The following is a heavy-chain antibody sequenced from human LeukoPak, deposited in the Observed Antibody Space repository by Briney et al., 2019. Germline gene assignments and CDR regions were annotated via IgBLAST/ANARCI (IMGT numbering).Heavy chain of an antibody. D-gene: IGHD3-22*01. CDR3: ARVGFGAMIVVVSYYYYMDV. J-gene: IGHJ6*03. CDR1: GYTFTSYD. Sequence: GASVKVSCKASGYTFTSYDINWVRQATGQGLEWMGWMNPNSGNTGYAQKVQGRVTMTRNTSISTAYMELSSLRSEDTAVYYCARVGFGAMIVVVSYYYYMDVWGKGTTVTVSS. V-gene: IGHV1-8*01. CDR2: MNPNSGNT.